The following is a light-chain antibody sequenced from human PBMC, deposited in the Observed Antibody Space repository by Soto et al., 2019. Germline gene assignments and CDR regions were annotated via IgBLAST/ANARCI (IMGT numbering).Light chain of an antibody. CDR3: HQRSNWPRT. CDR2: DAS. Sequence: EIVLTQSPATLSLSPGERATLSCRASQSVTSYLAWYQQKPGQAPRLLIYDASNRSTGIPARFSGSGSGPDFTLTISSLEPEDFAVYYCHQRSNWPRTFGQGTKLVIK. V-gene: IGKV3-11*01. CDR1: QSVTSY. J-gene: IGKJ2*01.